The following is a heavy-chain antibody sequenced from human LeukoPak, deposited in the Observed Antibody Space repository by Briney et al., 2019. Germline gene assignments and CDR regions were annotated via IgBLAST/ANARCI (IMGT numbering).Heavy chain of an antibody. Sequence: GASVKVSCKASGYTFTDYYMHWVRQAPGQGPEWMGWINPNTGDTKYAQKFQGRVTMTRDTSISTAYMELSRLRSDDTAVYYCAREAVTYYFDNWGQGTLVPVSS. CDR1: GYTFTDYY. D-gene: IGHD4-17*01. V-gene: IGHV1-2*02. CDR3: AREAVTYYFDN. J-gene: IGHJ4*02. CDR2: INPNTGDT.